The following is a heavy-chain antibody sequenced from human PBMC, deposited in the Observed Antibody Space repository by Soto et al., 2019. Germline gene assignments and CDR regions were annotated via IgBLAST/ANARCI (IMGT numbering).Heavy chain of an antibody. CDR3: AKDSYTNYGYSDF. CDR2: ISYDGSNK. CDR1: GFTVDIYG. J-gene: IGHJ4*02. Sequence: GGSLRLSCAASGFTVDIYGMHWVRQAPGKGLEWVATISYDGSNKFYVDSVKGRFTISRDNSKNTLYLQMNSLRADDTAVYYCAKDSYTNYGYSDFWGQGTLVTV. D-gene: IGHD2-8*01. V-gene: IGHV3-30*18.